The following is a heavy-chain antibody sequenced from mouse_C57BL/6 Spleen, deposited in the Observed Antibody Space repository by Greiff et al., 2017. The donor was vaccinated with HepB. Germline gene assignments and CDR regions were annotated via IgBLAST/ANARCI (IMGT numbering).Heavy chain of an antibody. CDR2: ISGGGGNT. CDR3: ARLGYYDYDGTLYAMDY. Sequence: EVKLVESGGGLVKPGGSLKLSCAASGFTFSSYTMSWVRQTPEKRLEWVATISGGGGNTYYPDSVKGRFTISRDNAKNTLYLQMSSLRSEDTALYYCARLGYYDYDGTLYAMDYWGQGTSVTVSS. J-gene: IGHJ4*01. D-gene: IGHD2-4*01. V-gene: IGHV5-9*01. CDR1: GFTFSSYT.